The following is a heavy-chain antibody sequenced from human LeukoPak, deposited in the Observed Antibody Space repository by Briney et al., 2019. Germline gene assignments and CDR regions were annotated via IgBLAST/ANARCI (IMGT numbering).Heavy chain of an antibody. CDR2: IYYSGST. CDR1: GGSISSSSYY. D-gene: IGHD2-15*01. CDR3: ARTTEGYCRGRSCYSYYYYMDV. J-gene: IGHJ6*03. V-gene: IGHV4-61*01. Sequence: SETLSLTCTVSGGSISSSSYYWSWIRQPPGKGLEWIGYIYYSGSTNYNPSLKSRVTISVDTSKNQFSLKLSSVTAADTAVYYCARTTEGYCRGRSCYSYYYYMDVWGKGTTVTVSS.